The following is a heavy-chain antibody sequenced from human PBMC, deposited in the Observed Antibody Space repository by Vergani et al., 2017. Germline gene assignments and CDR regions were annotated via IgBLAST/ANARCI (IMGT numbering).Heavy chain of an antibody. Sequence: VQLLESGGGLVQPGGSLRLSCAASGFTFSDYYMSWIRQAPGKGLEWVSYISSSGSTIYYADSVKGRFTISRDNAKNSLYLQMNSLRAEDTAVYYCARERQEIAVAGSYYYYYMDVWGKGTTVTVSS. CDR2: ISSSGSTI. D-gene: IGHD6-19*01. V-gene: IGHV3-11*01. CDR1: GFTFSDYY. J-gene: IGHJ6*03. CDR3: ARERQEIAVAGSYYYYYMDV.